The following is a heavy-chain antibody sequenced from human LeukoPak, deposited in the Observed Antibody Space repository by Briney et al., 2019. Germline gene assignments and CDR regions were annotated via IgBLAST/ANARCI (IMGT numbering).Heavy chain of an antibody. Sequence: PGGSLRLSCAASGFTFSNYAMSWVRQAPGKGLDWVSAISGSGVSTYYADSVKGRFTISRDNSKNTLYLQMNSLRAEDTAVYYCAKGLTIFGVALYYYYAMDVWGQGTTVTVSS. J-gene: IGHJ6*02. V-gene: IGHV3-23*01. CDR1: GFTFSNYA. CDR2: ISGSGVST. CDR3: AKGLTIFGVALYYYYAMDV. D-gene: IGHD3-3*01.